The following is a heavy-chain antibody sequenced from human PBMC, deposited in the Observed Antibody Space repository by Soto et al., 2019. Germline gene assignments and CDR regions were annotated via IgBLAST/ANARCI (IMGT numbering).Heavy chain of an antibody. CDR1: GGSISSYY. Sequence: SETLSLTCTVSGGSISSYYWSWIRQPPGKGLEWIGYIYYSGSTNYNPSLKSRVTISVDTSKNQFSLKLSSVTAADTAVYYCAKRLPTGGDAFDIWGQGTMVTVSS. CDR2: IYYSGST. J-gene: IGHJ3*02. D-gene: IGHD7-27*01. CDR3: AKRLPTGGDAFDI. V-gene: IGHV4-59*08.